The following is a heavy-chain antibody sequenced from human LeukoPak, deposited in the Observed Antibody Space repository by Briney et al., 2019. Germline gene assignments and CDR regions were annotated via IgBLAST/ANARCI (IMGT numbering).Heavy chain of an antibody. CDR1: GXTFSSYS. J-gene: IGHJ6*02. Sequence: TGGSLRLSCAASGXTFSSYSMTWVRQAPGKGLEWVSYISSSSSTIYYADSVKGRFTISRDNAKSSLDLQMNSLRDEDTAVYYCARVWGSMVTGALYNSYGMDVWGQGTTVTVSS. CDR2: ISSSSSTI. D-gene: IGHD5-18*01. CDR3: ARVWGSMVTGALYNSYGMDV. V-gene: IGHV3-48*02.